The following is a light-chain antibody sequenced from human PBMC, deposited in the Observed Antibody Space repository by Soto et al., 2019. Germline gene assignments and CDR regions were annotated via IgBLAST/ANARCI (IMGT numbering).Light chain of an antibody. CDR3: TSYTRSDIGV. V-gene: IGLV2-14*01. CDR2: DVS. J-gene: IGLJ3*02. Sequence: QSVLTQPASVSGSPGQSITISCTGTSSDVGGYDFVSWYQQRPGKAPKLIIYDVSNRPSGVSNRFSGSKSVNTASLTISGLQAEDEADYYCTSYTRSDIGVFGGGTQLTVL. CDR1: SSDVGGYDF.